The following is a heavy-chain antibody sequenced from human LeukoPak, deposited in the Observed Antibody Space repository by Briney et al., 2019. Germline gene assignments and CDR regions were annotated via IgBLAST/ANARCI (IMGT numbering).Heavy chain of an antibody. CDR2: IDSSTSLI. Sequence: GGSLRLSCAASGIIFNDYSMNWVRQAPGKGLEWVSSIDSSTSLIYYADSVKGRFTISRDSSLYLQMNSLRAEDTAVYYCVSITIFGPVWGKGTTVTVSS. CDR3: VSITIFGPV. V-gene: IGHV3-21*04. CDR1: GIIFNDYS. J-gene: IGHJ6*04. D-gene: IGHD3-3*01.